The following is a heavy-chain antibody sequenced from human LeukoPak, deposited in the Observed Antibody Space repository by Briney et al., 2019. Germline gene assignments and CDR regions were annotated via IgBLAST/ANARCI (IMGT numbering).Heavy chain of an antibody. V-gene: IGHV3-11*04. CDR2: ISSSGSTI. Sequence: GGSLRLSCAASGFNFSVYYMNWIRQAPGKGLEWVSYISSSGSTIYYADSVKGRFTISRDNAKNSLYLQMNSLRAEDTAVYYCARDSRTTGTTSGYFDYWGQGTLVTVSS. J-gene: IGHJ4*02. CDR3: ARDSRTTGTTSGYFDY. D-gene: IGHD1-1*01. CDR1: GFNFSVYY.